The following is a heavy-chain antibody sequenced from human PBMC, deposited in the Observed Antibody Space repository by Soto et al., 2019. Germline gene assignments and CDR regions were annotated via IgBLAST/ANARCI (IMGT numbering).Heavy chain of an antibody. CDR1: GYTFTGYY. Sequence: ASVKVSCKASGYTFTGYYMHWVRQAPGQGLEWMGWINPNSGGTNYAQKFQGWVTMTRDTSISTAYMELSRLRSDDTAVYYCARGAITMVGGVTIWFDPWGQGNLVTVS. CDR3: ARGAITMVGGVTIWFDP. D-gene: IGHD3-10*01. CDR2: INPNSGGT. J-gene: IGHJ5*02. V-gene: IGHV1-2*04.